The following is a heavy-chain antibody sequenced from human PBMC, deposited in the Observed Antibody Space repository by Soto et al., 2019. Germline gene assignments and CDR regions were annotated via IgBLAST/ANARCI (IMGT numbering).Heavy chain of an antibody. CDR2: IIPIFGTA. CDR1: GGTFSSYA. J-gene: IGHJ6*02. D-gene: IGHD3-9*01. V-gene: IGHV1-69*01. Sequence: QVQLVQSGAEVKKPGSSVKVSCKASGGTFSSYAISWVRQAPGQGLEWMGGIIPIFGTANYAQKFQGRVTTTADEATSTAYMELSSLRSEDTAVYYCARDKLRYFDWLYPYGMDVWGQGTTVTVSS. CDR3: ARDKLRYFDWLYPYGMDV.